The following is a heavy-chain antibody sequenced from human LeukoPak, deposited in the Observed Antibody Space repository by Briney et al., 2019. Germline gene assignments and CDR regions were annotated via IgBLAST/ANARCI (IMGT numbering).Heavy chain of an antibody. CDR3: AGVVKGPFYDFWSGYYPGDGYYYYMDV. V-gene: IGHV4-4*07. Sequence: SETLSLTCTVSGGSISSYYWSWIRQPAGKGLEWIGRIYTSGSTNYNPSLKSRVTMSVDTSKNQFSLKLSSVTAADTAVYYCAGVVKGPFYDFWSGYYPGDGYYYYMDVWGKGTTVTVSS. D-gene: IGHD3-3*01. CDR2: IYTSGST. J-gene: IGHJ6*03. CDR1: GGSISSYY.